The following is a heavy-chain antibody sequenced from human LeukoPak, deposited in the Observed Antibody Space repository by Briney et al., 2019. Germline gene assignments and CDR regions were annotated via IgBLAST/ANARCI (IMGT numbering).Heavy chain of an antibody. CDR2: ISSSSLYI. CDR3: AREGDGYNSPIDY. D-gene: IGHD5-24*01. V-gene: IGHV3-21*01. J-gene: IGHJ4*02. CDR1: GFTFRSYG. Sequence: PGGSLRLSCAASGFTFRSYGMNWVRQAPGKVLEWVSSISSSSLYIYYADSVKGRFTISRDNAKNSLFLQMNSLRAEDTAVYYCAREGDGYNSPIDYWGQGTLVTVSS.